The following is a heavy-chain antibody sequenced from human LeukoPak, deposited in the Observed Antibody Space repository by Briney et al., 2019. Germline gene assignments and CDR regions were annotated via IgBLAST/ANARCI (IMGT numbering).Heavy chain of an antibody. Sequence: PGGSLRLSCAASGFTFSSYAMHWVRQAPGKGPEWVAVISYDGSNKYYADSVKGRFTISRDNSENTLYLQINSLRVEDTAVYYCAKDTPTTGYHLDSWGQGTLVTVSS. CDR1: GFTFSSYA. CDR2: ISYDGSNK. CDR3: AKDTPTTGYHLDS. V-gene: IGHV3-30*04. J-gene: IGHJ4*02. D-gene: IGHD1-1*01.